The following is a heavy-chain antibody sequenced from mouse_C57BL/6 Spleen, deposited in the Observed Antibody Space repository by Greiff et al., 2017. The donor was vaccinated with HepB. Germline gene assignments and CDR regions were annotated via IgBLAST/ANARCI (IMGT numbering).Heavy chain of an antibody. V-gene: IGHV1-64*01. CDR2: IHPNSGST. D-gene: IGHD1-1*01. CDR3: ARSDYGSSWDAMDY. CDR1: GYTFTSYW. J-gene: IGHJ4*01. Sequence: QVQLQQPGAELVKPGASVKLSCKASGYTFTSYWMHWVKQRPGQGLEWIGMIHPNSGSTNYNEKFKSKATLTVDKSSSTAYMQLSSLTSEDSAVYYCARSDYGSSWDAMDYWGQGTSVTVSS.